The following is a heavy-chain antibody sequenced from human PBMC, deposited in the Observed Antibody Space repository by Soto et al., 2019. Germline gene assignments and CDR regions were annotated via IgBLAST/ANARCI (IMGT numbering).Heavy chain of an antibody. J-gene: IGHJ6*02. Sequence: QAGGSLRLSCAASGFTFSSYWMHWVRQAPGKGLVWVSRINSDGSSTSYADSVKGRFTISRDNAKNTLYLQMNSLRAEDTAVYYCARDSPLWFGELSYYYYGMDVWGQGTTVTVSS. D-gene: IGHD3-10*01. CDR3: ARDSPLWFGELSYYYYGMDV. CDR1: GFTFSSYW. CDR2: INSDGSST. V-gene: IGHV3-74*01.